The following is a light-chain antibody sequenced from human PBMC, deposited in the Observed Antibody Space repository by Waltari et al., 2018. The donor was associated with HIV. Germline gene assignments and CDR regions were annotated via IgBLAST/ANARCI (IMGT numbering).Light chain of an antibody. V-gene: IGLV2-14*03. CDR3: SSYTSSSTLYV. Sequence: QSALTQPASVSGSPGQSITISCTGTSSDVGGYNYVSWYQQHPAKAPKLMIHDVSNRPSGVSNRFSGSKSGNTASLTISGLQAEDEADYYCSSYTSSSTLYVFGTGTKVTVL. CDR2: DVS. J-gene: IGLJ1*01. CDR1: SSDVGGYNY.